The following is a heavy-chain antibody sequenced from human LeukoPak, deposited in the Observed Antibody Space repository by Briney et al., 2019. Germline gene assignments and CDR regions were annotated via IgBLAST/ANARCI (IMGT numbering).Heavy chain of an antibody. V-gene: IGHV4-38-2*02. CDR3: ARDDGGSSSSRYYYYMDV. Sequence: NPSETLSLTCTVSGYSISSGYYWGWIRQPPGKGLEWIGSIYHSGSTYYNPSLKSRVTISVDTSKNQFSLKLSSVTAADTAVYYCARDDGGSSSSRYYYYMDVWGKGTTVTVSS. CDR2: IYHSGST. D-gene: IGHD6-6*01. CDR1: GYSISSGYY. J-gene: IGHJ6*03.